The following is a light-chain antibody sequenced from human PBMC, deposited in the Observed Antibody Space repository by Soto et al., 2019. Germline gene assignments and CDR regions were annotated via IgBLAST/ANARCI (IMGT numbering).Light chain of an antibody. CDR1: QPISSW. J-gene: IGKJ4*01. CDR3: QQANSYQLS. CDR2: GAS. V-gene: IGKV1-12*01. Sequence: DIQMTQSPSSVYASVGDRVTINCRASQPISSWLAWYQQKPGKAPTVLIYGASNLQDGVPSRFSGSGSGTDFVLTVSSLQPEDVATYYCQQANSYQLSFGGGTKVDIK.